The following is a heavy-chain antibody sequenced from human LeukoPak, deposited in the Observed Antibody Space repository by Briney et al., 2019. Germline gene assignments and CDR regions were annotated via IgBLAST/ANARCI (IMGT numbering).Heavy chain of an antibody. CDR3: ATAPTYDYVWGSFNWFDP. CDR1: GYTFTSYG. Sequence: SVKVSCKASGYTFTSYGISWVRQAPGQGLEWMGGIIPIFGTANYAQKFQGRVTITADESTSTAYMELSSLRSEDTAVYYCATAPTYDYVWGSFNWFDPWGQGTLVTVSS. D-gene: IGHD3-16*01. CDR2: IIPIFGTA. J-gene: IGHJ5*02. V-gene: IGHV1-69*13.